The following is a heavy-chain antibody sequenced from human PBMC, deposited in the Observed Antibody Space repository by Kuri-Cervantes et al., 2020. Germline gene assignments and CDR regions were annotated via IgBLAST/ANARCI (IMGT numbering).Heavy chain of an antibody. Sequence: ASVKVSCKVSGYTLTELSMHWVRQAPGKGLEWMGGFDPEDGETIYAQKFQGRVTMTEDTSTDTAYMELSSLRSDDTAVYYCARETTCGGDCYLFDYWAREPWSPSPQ. J-gene: IGHJ4*02. CDR3: ARETTCGGDCYLFDY. CDR2: FDPEDGET. V-gene: IGHV1-24*01. CDR1: GYTLTELS. D-gene: IGHD2-21*01.